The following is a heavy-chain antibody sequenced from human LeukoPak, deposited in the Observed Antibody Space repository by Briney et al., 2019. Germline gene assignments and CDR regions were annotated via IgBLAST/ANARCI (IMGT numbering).Heavy chain of an antibody. CDR3: ARAPRGSGWSHFFN. J-gene: IGHJ4*02. V-gene: IGHV3-21*01. Sequence: GGSLRLSCAASGFTFSSYFWMNWVRQAPGKGLEWVSSISSSSSYISYADSVEGRFTISRDNAKNSLYLQMNSLRAEDTAVYYCARAPRGSGWSHFFNWGQGTLVTVSS. CDR1: GFTFSSYF. CDR2: ISSSSSYI. D-gene: IGHD6-19*01.